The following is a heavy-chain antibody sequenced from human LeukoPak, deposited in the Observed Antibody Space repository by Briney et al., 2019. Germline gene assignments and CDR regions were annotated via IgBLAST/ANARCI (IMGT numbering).Heavy chain of an antibody. V-gene: IGHV6-1*01. CDR3: ARGEFTYGYALAY. Sequence: SQTPSLTCGISGDSVSTNTAAWIWIRQSPSRGLEWLGWTYYRSKWYSEYALSVKSRITINSDTSKNQFSLHLNSVTPEDTAVYYCARGEFTYGYALAYWGQGTLVTVSS. D-gene: IGHD5-18*01. CDR2: TYYRSKWYS. J-gene: IGHJ4*02. CDR1: GDSVSTNTAA.